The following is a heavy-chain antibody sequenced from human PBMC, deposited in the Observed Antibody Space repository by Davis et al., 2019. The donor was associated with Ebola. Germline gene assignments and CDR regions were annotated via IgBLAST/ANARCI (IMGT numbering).Heavy chain of an antibody. CDR3: ATLYYFDY. V-gene: IGHV3-43*02. Sequence: PGGSLRLSCAASGFTFSSYSMNWVRQAPGKGLEWVSLISGDGGSTYYADSVKGRFTISRDNSKNSLYLQMNSLRTEDTALYYCATLYYFDYWGQGTLVTVSS. CDR1: GFTFSSYS. CDR2: ISGDGGST. J-gene: IGHJ4*02.